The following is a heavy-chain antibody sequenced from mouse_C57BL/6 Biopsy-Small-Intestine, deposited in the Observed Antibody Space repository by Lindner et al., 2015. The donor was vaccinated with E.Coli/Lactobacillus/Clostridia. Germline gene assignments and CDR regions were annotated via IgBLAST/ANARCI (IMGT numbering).Heavy chain of an antibody. D-gene: IGHD2-2*01. CDR3: ATTYVDVVATIRPFDY. Sequence: SVKVSCKASGGSFSSYGISWVRQAPGQGLEWMGRIIPIVGTANYAQKFQGRVTITADASTNTADMELSSLRSEDTAVYYCATTYVDVVATIRPFDYWGEGTLVTVSS. CDR2: IIPIVGTA. V-gene: IGHV1-74*01. CDR1: GGSFSSYG. J-gene: IGHJ4*01.